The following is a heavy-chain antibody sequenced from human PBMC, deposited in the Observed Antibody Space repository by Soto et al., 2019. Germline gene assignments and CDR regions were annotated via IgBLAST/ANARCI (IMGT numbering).Heavy chain of an antibody. CDR1: GGSISSYY. V-gene: IGHV4-59*01. CDR3: ARGSSIADHYYYYYMDV. D-gene: IGHD6-6*01. Sequence: SETLSLTCTVSGGSISSYYWSWIRQPPGKGLEWIGYIYYSGSTNYNPSLKSRVTISVDTSKNQFSLKLSSVTAADTAVYYCARGSSIADHYYYYYMDVWGKGTTVTVSS. CDR2: IYYSGST. J-gene: IGHJ6*03.